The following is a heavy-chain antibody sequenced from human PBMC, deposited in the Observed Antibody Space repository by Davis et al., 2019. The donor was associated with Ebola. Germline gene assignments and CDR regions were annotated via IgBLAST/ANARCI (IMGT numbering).Heavy chain of an antibody. V-gene: IGHV4-59*01. CDR1: GGSISSYY. CDR2: IYYSGST. J-gene: IGHJ3*02. Sequence: MPGGSLRLSCTVSGGSISSYYWSWIRQPPGKGLEWIGYIYYSGSTNYNPSLKSRVTISVDTSKNQFSLKLSSVTAADTAVYYCARGVHGDYDEGAFDIWGQGTMVTVSS. CDR3: ARGVHGDYDEGAFDI. D-gene: IGHD4-17*01.